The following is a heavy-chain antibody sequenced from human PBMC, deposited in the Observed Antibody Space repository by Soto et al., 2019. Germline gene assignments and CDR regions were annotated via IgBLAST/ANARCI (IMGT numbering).Heavy chain of an antibody. J-gene: IGHJ4*02. V-gene: IGHV3-11*01. D-gene: IGHD6-13*01. Sequence: PGGSLRLSCTVSGFDFGDYYMSWIRQAPGKGLEWVSYIDSGGGTTYYTDSVKGRFTISRDNAKKTVYLQMSSLRVEDTALYYCVRPYYSSSWFPFDRWGQGTLVTVSS. CDR3: VRPYYSSSWFPFDR. CDR2: IDSGGGTT. CDR1: GFDFGDYY.